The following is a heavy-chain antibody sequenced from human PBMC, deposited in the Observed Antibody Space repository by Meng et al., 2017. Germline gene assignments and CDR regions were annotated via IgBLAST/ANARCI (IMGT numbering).Heavy chain of an antibody. D-gene: IGHD2-15*01. V-gene: IGHV1-3*01. CDR2: INAGNGNT. CDR3: AGSPLQAPQIDY. J-gene: IGHJ4*02. CDR1: GYTCSSYA. Sequence: QVLLGASGAAVTEPRASVKVSCKGSGYTCSSYAMPWVGQAPGQGRKWMGGINAGNGNTKYSQKFQGRMTMTRDTSASRADMELSSLVSEDAAVYYCAGSPLQAPQIDYWGQGTLVTVSS.